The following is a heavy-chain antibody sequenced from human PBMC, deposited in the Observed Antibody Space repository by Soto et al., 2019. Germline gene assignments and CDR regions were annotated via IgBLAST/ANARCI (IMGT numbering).Heavy chain of an antibody. D-gene: IGHD3-10*01. CDR3: AREATYCSGSHFDY. J-gene: IGHJ4*02. CDR1: GGSISSYY. V-gene: IGHV4-59*12. CDR2: IYYSGGT. Sequence: QVQLQESGPGLVKPSETLSLTCTVSGGSISSYYWNWIRQPPGKGLEWIGYIYYSGGTNYNPSLKSRVTISVVTSKNQFSLKLSSVTAADTAVYYGAREATYCSGSHFDYWGQGTLVTVSS.